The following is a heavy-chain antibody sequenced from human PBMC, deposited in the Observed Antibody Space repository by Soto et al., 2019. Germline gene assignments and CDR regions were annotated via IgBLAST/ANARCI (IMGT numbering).Heavy chain of an antibody. D-gene: IGHD3-9*01. V-gene: IGHV3-21*01. J-gene: IGHJ4*02. CDR2: ITSGSDYI. CDR3: TTEHVVTIFRRGQRGSFDN. Sequence: PGGSLRLSCAASGFTFSSYTMNWVRQAPGKGLEWVAFITSGSDYIYYADSVKGRFTISRDDANNSLFLQMSSLRAEDTAVYYCTTEHVVTIFRRGQRGSFDNWSQGTLVTVSS. CDR1: GFTFSSYT.